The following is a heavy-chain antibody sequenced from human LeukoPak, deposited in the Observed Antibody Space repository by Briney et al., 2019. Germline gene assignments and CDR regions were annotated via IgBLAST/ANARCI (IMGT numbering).Heavy chain of an antibody. D-gene: IGHD6-6*01. CDR1: GYSFTSYW. CDR2: IYPGDSDT. CDR3: ARQRYSSSPSTPYYFDY. V-gene: IGHV5-51*01. Sequence: PGESLKISCKGSGYSFTSYWIGWVRPMPGKGLEWMGIIYPGDSDTRYSPSFQGQVTISADKSISTAYLQWSSLKASDTAMYYCARQRYSSSPSTPYYFDYWGQGTLVTVSS. J-gene: IGHJ4*02.